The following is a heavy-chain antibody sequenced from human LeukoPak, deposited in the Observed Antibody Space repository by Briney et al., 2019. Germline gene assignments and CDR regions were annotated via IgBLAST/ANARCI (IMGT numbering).Heavy chain of an antibody. Sequence: GGSLRLSCAVSGITLSNYGVSWLRQAPGKGLEWVAGISDSGGRTNYADSVKGRFTISSDNPKNTIYLQMNSLRAEDTAVYFCAKRGVVIRVILVGFHKEAYYFDSWGQGALVTVSS. CDR1: GITLSNYG. CDR3: AKRGVVIRVILVGFHKEAYYFDS. V-gene: IGHV3-23*01. D-gene: IGHD3-22*01. CDR2: ISDSGGRT. J-gene: IGHJ4*02.